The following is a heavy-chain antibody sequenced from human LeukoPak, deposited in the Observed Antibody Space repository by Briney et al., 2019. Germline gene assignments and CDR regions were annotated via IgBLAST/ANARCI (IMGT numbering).Heavy chain of an antibody. D-gene: IGHD3-3*01. Sequence: GRSLRLSCAASGFTLSSYGMHWVRQAPGKGLEWVAVIWYDGSNKYYADSVKGRFTISRDNSKNTLYLQMNSLRAEDTAVYYCARGSPGVVMRKDFDYWGQGTLVTVSS. CDR2: IWYDGSNK. V-gene: IGHV3-33*01. CDR3: ARGSPGVVMRKDFDY. CDR1: GFTLSSYG. J-gene: IGHJ4*02.